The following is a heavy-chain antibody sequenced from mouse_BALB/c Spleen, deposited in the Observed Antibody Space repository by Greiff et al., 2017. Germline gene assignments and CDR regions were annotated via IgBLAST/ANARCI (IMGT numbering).Heavy chain of an antibody. J-gene: IGHJ2*01. CDR3: ARGVYYGSSHYFDY. Sequence: EVKVVESGGGLVQPGGSRKLSCAASGFTFSSFGMHWVRQAPEKGLEWVAYISSGSSTIYYADTVKGRFTISRDNPKNTLFLQMTSLRSEDTAMYYCARGVYYGSSHYFDYWGQGTTLTVSS. CDR2: ISSGSSTI. V-gene: IGHV5-17*02. CDR1: GFTFSSFG. D-gene: IGHD1-1*01.